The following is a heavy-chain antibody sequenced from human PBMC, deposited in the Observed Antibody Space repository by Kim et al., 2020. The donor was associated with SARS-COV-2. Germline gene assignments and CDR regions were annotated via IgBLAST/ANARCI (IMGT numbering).Heavy chain of an antibody. Sequence: GESLKISCQGSGYSFTSYWIGWVRQMPGKGLEWMGIIYPGDSDTRYSPSFQGQVTISADKSISTAYLQWSSLKASDTAMYYCARPRGLGYSGYAYYFDYWGQGTLVTVSS. CDR3: ARPRGLGYSGYAYYFDY. CDR2: IYPGDSDT. D-gene: IGHD5-12*01. V-gene: IGHV5-51*01. CDR1: GYSFTSYW. J-gene: IGHJ4*02.